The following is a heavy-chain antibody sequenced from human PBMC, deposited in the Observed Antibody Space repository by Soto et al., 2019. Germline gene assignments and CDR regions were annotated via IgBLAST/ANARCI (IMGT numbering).Heavy chain of an antibody. CDR2: ISGSGGST. Sequence: EVQLLESGGGLVQPGGSLRLSCAASGFTFSSYAMSWVRQAPGKGLEWVSAISGSGGSTYYADSVKGRFTISRDNSKNTLYQQMNSRRAEDTAVYYCAKDGLIADDAFDIWGQGTMVTVSS. J-gene: IGHJ3*02. CDR3: AKDGLIADDAFDI. D-gene: IGHD6-13*01. V-gene: IGHV3-23*01. CDR1: GFTFSSYA.